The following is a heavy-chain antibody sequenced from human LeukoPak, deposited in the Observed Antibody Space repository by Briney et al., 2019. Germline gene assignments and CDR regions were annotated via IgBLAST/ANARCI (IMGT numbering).Heavy chain of an antibody. CDR3: ARRSIEGEGMDV. D-gene: IGHD1-26*01. Sequence: PGRSLRLSCAVSGFTFSSYAMHWVRQAPGKGLEWVAVISYDGSNKYYADSVKGRFTISRDNSKNTLYLQMNSLRAEDTAVYYCARRSIEGEGMDVWGRGTTVAVSS. CDR2: ISYDGSNK. V-gene: IGHV3-30-3*01. CDR1: GFTFSSYA. J-gene: IGHJ6*02.